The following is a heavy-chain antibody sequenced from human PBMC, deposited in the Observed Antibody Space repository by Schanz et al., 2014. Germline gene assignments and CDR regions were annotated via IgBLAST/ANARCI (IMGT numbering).Heavy chain of an antibody. V-gene: IGHV4-34*01. J-gene: IGHJ3*02. CDR2: INHSGST. D-gene: IGHD2-2*01. CDR3: ARWDQLLSGRDGFDI. Sequence: QVQLQQWGAGVLKPSETLSLTCAVYGGSFSGYYWSWIRQPPGKGLEWIGEINHSGSTNYNPSLKSRFTISEDPSKNQFSLKLSSVTAADTAVYYCARWDQLLSGRDGFDIWGQGTLVTVSS. CDR1: GGSFSGYY.